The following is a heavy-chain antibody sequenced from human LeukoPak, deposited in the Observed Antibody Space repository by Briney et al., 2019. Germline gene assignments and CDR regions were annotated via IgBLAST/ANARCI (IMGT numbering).Heavy chain of an antibody. V-gene: IGHV3-7*03. J-gene: IGHJ4*02. Sequence: GGPLRLSCAASGFPFSSYSMTWVRQAPGKGLEWVANIKPDGTTKFYVDSVKGRFTISRDNALNSLYLQMNSLRAEDTAIYYCARSIPYGTTWYGRSDYWGQGTLVTVSS. D-gene: IGHD6-13*01. CDR2: IKPDGTTK. CDR3: ARSIPYGTTWYGRSDY. CDR1: GFPFSSYS.